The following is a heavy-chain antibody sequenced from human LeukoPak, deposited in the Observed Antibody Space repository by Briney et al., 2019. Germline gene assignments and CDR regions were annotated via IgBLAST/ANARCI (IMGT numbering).Heavy chain of an antibody. Sequence: GGSLRLSCAASGFNFNTYGMHWVRQTPGKGLEWVAVIWLDGSDEYYADSVKGRFTISRDNSKSLVYLQMDSLRDEDTAVYYCAGEVVRDVSGVDYTWLDPWGQGTLVFVS. V-gene: IGHV3-33*01. CDR2: IWLDGSDE. D-gene: IGHD2-8*01. CDR3: AGEVVRDVSGVDYTWLDP. CDR1: GFNFNTYG. J-gene: IGHJ5*02.